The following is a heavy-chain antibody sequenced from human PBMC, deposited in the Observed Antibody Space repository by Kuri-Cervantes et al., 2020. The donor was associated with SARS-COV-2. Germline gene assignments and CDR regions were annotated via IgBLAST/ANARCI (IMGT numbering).Heavy chain of an antibody. CDR1: GYTFTSYD. CDR3: ARVGVDTMIANGKILDY. D-gene: IGHD3-22*01. V-gene: IGHV1-8*01. Sequence: ASVKVSCKASGYTFTSYDINWVRQATGQGLEWMGWMNPNSGNTGYAQKFQGRVTMTRNTSTSTAYMELRGLISDDTAVYYCARVGVDTMIANGKILDYWGQGTLVTVSS. CDR2: MNPNSGNT. J-gene: IGHJ4*02.